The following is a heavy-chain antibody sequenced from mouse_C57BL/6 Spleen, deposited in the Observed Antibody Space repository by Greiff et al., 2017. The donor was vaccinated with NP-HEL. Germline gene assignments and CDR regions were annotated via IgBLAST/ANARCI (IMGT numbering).Heavy chain of an antibody. J-gene: IGHJ4*01. CDR1: GYTFTSYW. Sequence: QVQLQQPGAELVKPGASVKMSCKASGYTFTSYWITWVKQRPGQGLEWIGDIYPGSGSTNYNEKFKSKATLTVDTSSSTAYMQLSSLTSEDSAVYYCARVYYDYDGVAMDYWGQGTSVTVSS. V-gene: IGHV1-55*01. D-gene: IGHD2-4*01. CDR2: IYPGSGST. CDR3: ARVYYDYDGVAMDY.